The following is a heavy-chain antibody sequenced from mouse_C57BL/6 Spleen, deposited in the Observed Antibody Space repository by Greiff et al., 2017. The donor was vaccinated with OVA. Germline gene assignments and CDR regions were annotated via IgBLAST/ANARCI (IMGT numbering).Heavy chain of an antibody. Sequence: QVQLKQPGAELVKPGASVKMSCKASGYTFTSYWITWVKQRPGQGLEWIGDIYPGSGSTNYNEKFKSKATLTVDTSSSTAYMQLSSLTSEDSAVYYCARSFYSNYPLDYWGQGTTLTVSS. CDR1: GYTFTSYW. J-gene: IGHJ2*01. CDR2: IYPGSGST. V-gene: IGHV1-55*01. D-gene: IGHD2-5*01. CDR3: ARSFYSNYPLDY.